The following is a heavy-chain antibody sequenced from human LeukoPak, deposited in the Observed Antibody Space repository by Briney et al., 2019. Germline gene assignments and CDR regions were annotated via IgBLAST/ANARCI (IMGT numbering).Heavy chain of an antibody. CDR3: ARGSTIFHY. V-gene: IGHV4-39*01. D-gene: IGHD3-3*01. J-gene: IGHJ4*02. Sequence: SETLSLTCTVPGGSISSSSYYWGWIRQPPGKGLEWIGSIYYSGSTYYNPSLKSRVTISVDTSKNQFSLKLSSVTAADTAVYYCARGSTIFHYWGQGTLVTVSS. CDR1: GGSISSSSYY. CDR2: IYYSGST.